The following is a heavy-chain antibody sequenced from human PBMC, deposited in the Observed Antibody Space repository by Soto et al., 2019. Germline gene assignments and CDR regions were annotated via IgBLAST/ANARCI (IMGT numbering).Heavy chain of an antibody. CDR1: GYTFTSYG. D-gene: IGHD3-22*01. J-gene: IGHJ4*02. CDR2: ISAYNGNT. CDR3: ARDKPYYYDSSGYCLDY. V-gene: IGHV1-18*01. Sequence: ASVKVSCKASGYTFTSYGISWVRQAPGQGLEWMGWISAYNGNTNYAQKLQGRVTVTTDTSTSTAYMELRSLRSDDTAVYYCARDKPYYYDSSGYCLDYWGQGTLVTV.